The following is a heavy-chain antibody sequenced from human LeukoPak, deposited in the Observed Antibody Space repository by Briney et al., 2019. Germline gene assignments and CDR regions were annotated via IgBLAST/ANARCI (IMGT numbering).Heavy chain of an antibody. CDR3: ARDPYGGTDAFDI. J-gene: IGHJ3*02. V-gene: IGHV1-46*01. Sequence: ASVKVSCKASGYTLTSYYMHWVRQAPGQGLEWMGIINPSGGSTSYAQKFQGRVTMTRDMSTSTVYMELSSLRSEDTAVYYCARDPYGGTDAFDIWGQGTMVTVSS. D-gene: IGHD4-23*01. CDR2: INPSGGST. CDR1: GYTLTSYY.